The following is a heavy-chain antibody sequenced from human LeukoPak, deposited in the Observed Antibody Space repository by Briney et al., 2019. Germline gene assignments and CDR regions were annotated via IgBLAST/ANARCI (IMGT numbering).Heavy chain of an antibody. D-gene: IGHD3-16*01. CDR1: GFTFSSHG. Sequence: QTGGSLRLSCAASGFTFSSHGMNWVRQAPGKGLERVSGISPSGGITYYTDSVKGRFTISRDNSKNTVSLQMNSLRGDDTAVYYCAKDDAWGRYKDWGQGTLVTVSS. J-gene: IGHJ1*01. CDR2: ISPSGGIT. CDR3: AKDDAWGRYKD. V-gene: IGHV3-23*01.